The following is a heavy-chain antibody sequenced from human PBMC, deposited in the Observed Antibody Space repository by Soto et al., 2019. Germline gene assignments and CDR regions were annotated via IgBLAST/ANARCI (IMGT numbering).Heavy chain of an antibody. CDR1: GGSISRGGYS. CDR2: SNHSGST. CDR3: ARGTPFY. J-gene: IGHJ4*02. V-gene: IGHV4-30-2*01. Sequence: QLQLQESGSGLVKPAQTLSLTCAVSGGSISRGGYSWSWIRQPPGKGLEWIGYSNHSGSTYYNPSLTSRVTISVDRSKNQFSLKPRLVTAAETAVYYWARGTPFYWGQGTLVPVSS.